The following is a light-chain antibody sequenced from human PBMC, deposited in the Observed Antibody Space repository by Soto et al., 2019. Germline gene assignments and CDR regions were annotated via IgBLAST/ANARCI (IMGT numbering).Light chain of an antibody. Sequence: DIQMTQSPSSLSAAVGDRVTITCRASQSISSDLNWYQQKPGKAPKLLIYAASSLQIGFPSRFSGSGSGTDFTITISSLQPEDFATYYFQQSYRTPWTFGQGTTVQIK. CDR1: QSISSD. J-gene: IGKJ1*01. CDR2: AAS. CDR3: QQSYRTPWT. V-gene: IGKV1-39*01.